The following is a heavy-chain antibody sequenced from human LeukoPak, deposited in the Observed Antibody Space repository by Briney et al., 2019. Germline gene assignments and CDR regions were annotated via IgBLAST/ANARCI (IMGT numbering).Heavy chain of an antibody. CDR1: GGSISTYF. Sequence: SETLSLTCTVSGGSISTYFWSWIRQPPGKGLEWIGYIYYSGSTYYNPSLKSRVTISVDTSKNQFSLKLSSVTAADTAVYYCARMRYYYGSAPDYWGQGALVTVSS. CDR3: ARMRYYYGSAPDY. CDR2: IYYSGST. D-gene: IGHD3-10*01. J-gene: IGHJ4*02. V-gene: IGHV4-59*04.